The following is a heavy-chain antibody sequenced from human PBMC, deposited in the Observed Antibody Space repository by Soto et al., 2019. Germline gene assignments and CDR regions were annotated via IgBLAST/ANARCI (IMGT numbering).Heavy chain of an antibody. CDR3: TTGYYDILTGYPQSYYYYGMDV. D-gene: IGHD3-9*01. CDR1: GFTFSNAW. V-gene: IGHV3-15*07. CDR2: IKSKTDGGTT. J-gene: IGHJ6*02. Sequence: GGSLRLSYAASGFTFSNAWMNWVRQAPGKGLEWVGRIKSKTDGGTTDYAAPVKGRFTISRDDSKNTLYLQMNSLKTEDTAVYYCTTGYYDILTGYPQSYYYYGMDVWGQGTTVTVSS.